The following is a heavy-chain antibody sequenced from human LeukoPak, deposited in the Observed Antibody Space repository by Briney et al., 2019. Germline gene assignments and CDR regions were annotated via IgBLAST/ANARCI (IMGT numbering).Heavy chain of an antibody. CDR2: IKGDGSST. V-gene: IGHV3-74*01. D-gene: IGHD7-27*01. Sequence: PGGSLRLSCAASGFTFSTYWMHWVRQAPGKGLVWVARIKGDGSSTIYADSVKGRFTISRDNSKNTLYLQTSSLRAEDTAVYYCARWGRRYGMDVWGQGTTVTVSS. CDR1: GFTFSTYW. CDR3: ARWGRRYGMDV. J-gene: IGHJ6*02.